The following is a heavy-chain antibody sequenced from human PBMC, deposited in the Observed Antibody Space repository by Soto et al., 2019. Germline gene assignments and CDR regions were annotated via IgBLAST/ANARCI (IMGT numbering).Heavy chain of an antibody. V-gene: IGHV4-31*03. Sequence: TLSLTYIVSGGVISSADQNSNWLRQHPGKGLEWIGYIYYTGTTHYDPSLKSRVSISIDTSRNQFSLKMTSVTAADAAVYYCARSVDHYDSAANDCWGQG. CDR3: ARSVDHYDSAANDC. J-gene: IGHJ4*02. D-gene: IGHD3-16*01. CDR2: IYYTGTT. CDR1: GGVISSADQN.